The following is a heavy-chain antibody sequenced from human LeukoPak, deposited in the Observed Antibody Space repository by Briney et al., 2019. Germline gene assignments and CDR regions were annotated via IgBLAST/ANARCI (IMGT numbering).Heavy chain of an antibody. D-gene: IGHD6-13*01. V-gene: IGHV3-30*18. CDR2: ISYDGSNK. Sequence: GGSLSLSCAASGFTFSSYGMHWVRQAPGKGLEWVAVISYDGSNKYYADSVKGRFTISRDNSKNTLYLQMNSLRAEDTAVYYCANGKMDSSSWYFDYWGQGTLVTVSS. J-gene: IGHJ4*02. CDR3: ANGKMDSSSWYFDY. CDR1: GFTFSSYG.